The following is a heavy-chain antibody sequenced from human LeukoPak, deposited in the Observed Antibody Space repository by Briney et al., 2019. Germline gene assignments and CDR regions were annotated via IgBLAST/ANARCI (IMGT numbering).Heavy chain of an antibody. D-gene: IGHD5-12*01. CDR1: GYTFISFG. CDR3: AKDRGVATRAIFDY. J-gene: IGHJ4*02. Sequence: GASVKVSCKASGYTFISFGVSWVRQAPGQGLEWMGYVSAYNGNINYAQSLQGRVTLTTDSSTSTAYMELRSLTSDDTAVYYCAKDRGVATRAIFDYWGQGTLVTVSS. CDR2: VSAYNGNI. V-gene: IGHV1-18*01.